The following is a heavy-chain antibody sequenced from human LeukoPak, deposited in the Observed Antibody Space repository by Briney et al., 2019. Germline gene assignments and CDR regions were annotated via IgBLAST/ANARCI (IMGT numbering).Heavy chain of an antibody. CDR2: IKQDGSEK. D-gene: IGHD6-6*01. J-gene: IGHJ4*02. V-gene: IGHV3-7*01. CDR1: GFTFSSYW. Sequence: GGSLRLSCAASGFTFSSYWMSWVRQAPGKGLEWVANIKQDGSEKYYVDSVKGRFTISSDNAKNSLYLQMSSLRAEDTAVYYCARDQVGYSSSSGTLDYWGQGTLVTVSS. CDR3: ARDQVGYSSSSGTLDY.